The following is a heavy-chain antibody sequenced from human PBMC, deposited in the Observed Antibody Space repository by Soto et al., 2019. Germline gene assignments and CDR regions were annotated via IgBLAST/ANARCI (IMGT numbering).Heavy chain of an antibody. J-gene: IGHJ6*02. CDR3: ATQNWNYSYYYYYGMDV. CDR1: GYSFTSYW. V-gene: IGHV5-51*01. CDR2: IYPGDSDT. Sequence: PGESLKISCKGSGYSFTSYWIGWVRQMPGKGLERMGIIYPGDSDTRYSPSFQGQATISADKSISTAYLQWSSLKASDTAMYYCATQNWNYSYYYYYGMDVWGQGTTVTVSS. D-gene: IGHD1-7*01.